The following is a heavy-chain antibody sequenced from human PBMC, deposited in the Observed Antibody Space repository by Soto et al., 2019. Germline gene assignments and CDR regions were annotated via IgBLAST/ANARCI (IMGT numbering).Heavy chain of an antibody. CDR2: IYYSGST. V-gene: IGHV4-59*11. CDR1: DGSIRGHY. D-gene: IGHD3-10*01. CDR3: VKTLDSGRQDS. J-gene: IGHJ5*01. Sequence: PSETLSLTCTVSDGSIRGHYWSWIRQSPGKGLEWIAYIYYSGSTNYNPSLKSRVTISLGTSKNQFSLRLSSVTAADTAVYYCVKTLDSGRQDSWGQGTLVTVPS.